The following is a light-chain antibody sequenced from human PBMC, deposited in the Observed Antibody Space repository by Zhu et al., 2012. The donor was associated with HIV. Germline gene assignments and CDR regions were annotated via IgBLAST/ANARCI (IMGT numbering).Light chain of an antibody. Sequence: EIVLTQSPGTLSLSPGERVALSCRASQSLRNNFLAWYQQKPGQPPRLLIYDASNRATGIPDRFSGSGSGTDFTLTISRLEPEDFAVYYCQQYGISPRAFGQGTKVEIK. CDR1: QSLRNNF. V-gene: IGKV3-20*01. CDR2: DAS. J-gene: IGKJ1*01. CDR3: QQYGISPRA.